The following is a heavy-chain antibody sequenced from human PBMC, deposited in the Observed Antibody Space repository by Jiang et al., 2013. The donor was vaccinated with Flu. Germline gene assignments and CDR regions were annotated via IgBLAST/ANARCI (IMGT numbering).Heavy chain of an antibody. Sequence: SGAEVKKPGSSVKVSCKASGGTFSSYAISWVRQAPGQGLEWMGGIIPIFGTANYAQKFQGRVTITADKSTSTAYMELSSLRSEDTAVYYCARVGSYGRYYFDYWGQGPWSPSPQ. J-gene: IGHJ4*02. CDR1: GGTFSSYA. CDR2: IIPIFGTA. V-gene: IGHV1-69*06. D-gene: IGHD5-18*01. CDR3: ARVGSYGRYYFDY.